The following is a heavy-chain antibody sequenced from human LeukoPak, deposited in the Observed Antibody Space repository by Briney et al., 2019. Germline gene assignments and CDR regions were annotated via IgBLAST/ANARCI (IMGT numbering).Heavy chain of an antibody. CDR2: INWNGGST. D-gene: IGHD5-24*01. CDR3: ARVVLSRGERDY. J-gene: IGHJ4*02. CDR1: GLTFDDYG. Sequence: PGGSLRPSCAASGLTFDDYGMSWVRQAPGKGLEWVSGINWNGGSTGYVDSVKGRFTISRDNAKKFLYLQMDSLRAEDTALYYCARVVLSRGERDYWGQGTLVTVSS. V-gene: IGHV3-20*04.